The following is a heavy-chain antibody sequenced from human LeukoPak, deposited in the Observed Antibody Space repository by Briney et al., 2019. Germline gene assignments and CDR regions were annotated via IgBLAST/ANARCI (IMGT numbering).Heavy chain of an antibody. J-gene: IGHJ4*02. D-gene: IGHD3-16*01. Sequence: GGSLRPSCAAFGIILRDYYMSWIRKSPGKGRGWVSYISHSSSTIHYADSVRGRFTISRDNAKNSLYLQMNSMRVEDTAVYFCARDDVRGSSSDYWGQGTLVSVSS. CDR1: GIILRDYY. CDR3: ARDDVRGSSSDY. V-gene: IGHV3-11*04. CDR2: ISHSSSTI.